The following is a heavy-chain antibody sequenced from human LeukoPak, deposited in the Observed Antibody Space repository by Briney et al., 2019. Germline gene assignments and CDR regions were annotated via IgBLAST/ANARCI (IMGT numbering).Heavy chain of an antibody. V-gene: IGHV3-7*01. CDR3: AREGYYYDSSGYKYYFDY. D-gene: IGHD3-22*01. J-gene: IGHJ4*02. CDR1: GFTFSSYW. Sequence: GGSLRLSCAASGFTFSSYWMNWARQAPGKGLEWVASINHNGNVNYYVDSVKGRFTISRDNAKNSLYLQMSNLRAEDTAVYYCAREGYYYDSSGYKYYFDYWGQGTLVTVSS. CDR2: INHNGNVN.